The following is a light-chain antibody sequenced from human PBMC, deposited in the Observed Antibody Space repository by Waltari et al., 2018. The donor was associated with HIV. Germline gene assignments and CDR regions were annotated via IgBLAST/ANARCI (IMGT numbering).Light chain of an antibody. Sequence: QSVLTQPASASVSPGQSTPLSPTGPSSDVGGSGYVSWYQQHPGKAPKLLIYEVTHRPSGISSRFSGSKSGNTASMTISGLQAEDEADYYCSSYTATTAILFGGGTKVTVL. CDR2: EVT. J-gene: IGLJ3*02. CDR1: SSDVGGSGY. V-gene: IGLV2-14*01. CDR3: SSYTATTAIL.